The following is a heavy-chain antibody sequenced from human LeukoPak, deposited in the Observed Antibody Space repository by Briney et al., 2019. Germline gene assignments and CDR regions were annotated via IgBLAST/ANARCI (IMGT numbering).Heavy chain of an antibody. Sequence: PGGSLRLSCAASGFTVRDAAMTWVRQAPGKGLEWVSLISSSSANAYYADSVKGRFTISRDNSKNTLYLQMNNLRGEDTAEYYCAKDMELASWGQGTLVTVSS. CDR2: ISSSSANA. D-gene: IGHD1-26*01. V-gene: IGHV3-23*01. J-gene: IGHJ5*02. CDR1: GFTVRDAA. CDR3: AKDMELAS.